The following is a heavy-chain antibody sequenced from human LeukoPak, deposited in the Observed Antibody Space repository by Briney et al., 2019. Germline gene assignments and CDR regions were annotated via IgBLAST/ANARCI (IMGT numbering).Heavy chain of an antibody. CDR3: ASGKYAVGAFDI. CDR2: IIPIFGTA. J-gene: IGHJ3*02. CDR1: GGTFSSYA. D-gene: IGHD2-8*01. Sequence: ASVKVSCKASGGTFSSYAISWVRQAPGQGLEWMGGIIPIFGTANYAQKFQGRVTITADESTSTAYMELSSLRSEDTAVYYCASGKYAVGAFDIWGQGTMVTVSS. V-gene: IGHV1-69*13.